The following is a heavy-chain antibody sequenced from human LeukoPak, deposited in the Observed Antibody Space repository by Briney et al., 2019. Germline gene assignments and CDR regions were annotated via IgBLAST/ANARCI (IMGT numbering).Heavy chain of an antibody. CDR2: IYYSGST. D-gene: IGHD6-19*01. CDR3: ARPNSSGYNYFDY. Sequence: SSETLSLTCTVSGDSISSSSFYWGWIRQPPGKGLEWIGSIYYSGSTYYNPSLKSRVTISVDTSKNQFSLKLSSVTAADTAMYYCARPNSSGYNYFDYWGQGTLVTVSS. V-gene: IGHV4-39*01. J-gene: IGHJ4*02. CDR1: GDSISSSSFY.